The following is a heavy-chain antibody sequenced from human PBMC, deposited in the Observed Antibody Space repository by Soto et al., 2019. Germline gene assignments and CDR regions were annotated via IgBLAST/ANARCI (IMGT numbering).Heavy chain of an antibody. D-gene: IGHD4-17*01. CDR2: IIPALGTA. J-gene: IGHJ2*01. V-gene: IGHV1-69*08. CDR1: GGTFSSHT. Sequence: QDQLVQSGAEVKKPGSSVKVSCKASGGTFSSHTFSWVRQAPGQGLEWMGRIIPALGTATYAQKFQGRVTITAVESATTVYMELNSLRSEETAVYYCARPDFGDYWYFDLWGRGTLVTVSS. CDR3: ARPDFGDYWYFDL.